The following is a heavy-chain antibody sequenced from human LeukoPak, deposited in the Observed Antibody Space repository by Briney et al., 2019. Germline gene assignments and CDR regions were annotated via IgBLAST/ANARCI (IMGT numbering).Heavy chain of an antibody. D-gene: IGHD6-6*01. CDR2: IYYSGST. V-gene: IGHV4-59*01. CDR3: ARVEYSSSFDY. J-gene: IGHJ4*02. CDR1: GGSSSSYY. Sequence: TSETLSLXCTVSGGSSSSYYWSWIRLPPGKGLESIGYIYYSGSTNYNPSLKSRVTISVDTSKNQFSLKLSSVTAADTAVYYCARVEYSSSFDYWGQGTLVAVSS.